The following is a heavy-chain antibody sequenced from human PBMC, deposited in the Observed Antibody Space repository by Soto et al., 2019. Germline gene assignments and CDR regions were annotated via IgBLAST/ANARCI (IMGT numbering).Heavy chain of an antibody. J-gene: IGHJ4*02. V-gene: IGHV4-4*02. Sequence: SETLSLTGTVSGDSITGSNWWSWVRQGPGKGLEWIGEIYHRGSTNYNPSLKSRLTISVDKSKNQFSLKLTSVTAADTAVYYCTRVAAAGASAAAGASDFWGQGTLVTVSS. CDR2: IYHRGST. CDR3: TRVAAAGASAAAGASDF. D-gene: IGHD6-13*01. CDR1: GDSITGSNW.